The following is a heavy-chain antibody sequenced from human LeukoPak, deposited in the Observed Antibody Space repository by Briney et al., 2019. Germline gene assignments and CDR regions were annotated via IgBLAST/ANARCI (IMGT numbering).Heavy chain of an antibody. CDR2: IIPIFGTA. CDR1: GGTFSSYA. J-gene: IGHJ5*02. D-gene: IGHD1/OR15-1a*01. Sequence: GASVKVSCKASGGTFSSYAISWVRQAPGQGLEWMGGIIPIFGTANYAQKFQGRVTITTDESTSTAYMELSSLRSEDTAVYYCARGPLRTGWFDPWGQGTLVTVFS. CDR3: ARGPLRTGWFDP. V-gene: IGHV1-69*05.